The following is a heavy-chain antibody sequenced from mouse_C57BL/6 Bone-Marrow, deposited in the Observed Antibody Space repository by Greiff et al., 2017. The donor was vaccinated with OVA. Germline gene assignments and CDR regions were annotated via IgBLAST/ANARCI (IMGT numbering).Heavy chain of an antibody. CDR2: INYDGSST. CDR3: ARGDSNFYYFDY. V-gene: IGHV5-16*01. Sequence: EVQLVESEGGLVQPGSSMKLSCTASGFTFSDYYMAWVRQVPEKGLEWVANINYDGSSTYYLDSLKSRFIISKDNAKNILYLQMSSLKSEDTATYYCARGDSNFYYFDYWGQGTTLTVSS. J-gene: IGHJ2*01. D-gene: IGHD2-5*01. CDR1: GFTFSDYY.